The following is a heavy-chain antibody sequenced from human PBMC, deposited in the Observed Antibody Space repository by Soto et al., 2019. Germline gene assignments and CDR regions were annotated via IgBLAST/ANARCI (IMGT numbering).Heavy chain of an antibody. J-gene: IGHJ4*02. CDR1: GFTFSSCW. CDR3: AREAYHYRPGSSN. D-gene: IGHD3-10*01. V-gene: IGHV3-7*01. Sequence: GGSLRLSCAASGFTFSSCWMTWVRQAPGKGLEWVANIKQDGSAKYYVDSVKGRFTISRDNAKNSLYLQMNSLRAEDTAVYYCAREAYHYRPGSSNWGQGTLVTVSS. CDR2: IKQDGSAK.